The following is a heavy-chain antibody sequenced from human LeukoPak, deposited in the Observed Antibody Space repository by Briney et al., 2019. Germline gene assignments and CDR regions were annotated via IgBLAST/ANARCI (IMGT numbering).Heavy chain of an antibody. CDR3: AKDRSPSMVRGLILGYFDY. J-gene: IGHJ4*02. D-gene: IGHD3-10*01. CDR1: GFTLSNYG. Sequence: GGSLRLSCAASGFTLSNYGMHWVRQAPGKGREGVAVLSYDGSKEYYADSVKGRFSISRDNTKNTLYLQMTSLRADDTAVYYCAKDRSPSMVRGLILGYFDYWGQGTLVTVSS. V-gene: IGHV3-30*18. CDR2: LSYDGSKE.